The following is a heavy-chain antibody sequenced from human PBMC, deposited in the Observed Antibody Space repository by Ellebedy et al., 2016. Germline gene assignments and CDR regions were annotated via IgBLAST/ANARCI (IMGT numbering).Heavy chain of an antibody. CDR2: ISNDGSNN. V-gene: IGHV3-30-3*01. D-gene: IGHD5-24*01. J-gene: IGHJ4*02. CDR3: ARDTDGWSRDS. Sequence: GESLKISCAASGFTLSNYVLHWVRQAPGKGLEWVAVISNDGSNNYYADSVKGRFTISRDNSKNTLYLHMNSLRAEDTAVYYCARDTDGWSRDSWGQGTLVTVSS. CDR1: GFTLSNYV.